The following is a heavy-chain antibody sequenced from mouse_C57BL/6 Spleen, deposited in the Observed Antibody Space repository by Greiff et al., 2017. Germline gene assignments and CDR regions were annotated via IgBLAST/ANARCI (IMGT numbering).Heavy chain of an antibody. CDR2: IYPGSGST. D-gene: IGHD2-1*01. CDR1: GYTFTSYW. J-gene: IGHJ3*01. CDR3: ARGDYYYGNYVAY. Sequence: VQLQQPGAELVKPGASVKMSCKASGYTFTSYWITSVKQRPGQGLEWIGDIYPGSGSTNYNEKFKSKATLTVDTSSSTAYMQLSSLTSEDSAVYYCARGDYYYGNYVAYWGQGTLVIVSA. V-gene: IGHV1-55*01.